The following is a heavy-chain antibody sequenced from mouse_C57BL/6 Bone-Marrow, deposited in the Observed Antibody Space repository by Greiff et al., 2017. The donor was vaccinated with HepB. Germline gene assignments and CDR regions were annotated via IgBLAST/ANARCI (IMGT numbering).Heavy chain of an antibody. CDR3: AIYDYDYCAY. CDR1: GYTFTSYT. D-gene: IGHD2-4*01. CDR2: INPSSGYT. V-gene: IGHV1-4*01. J-gene: IGHJ2*01. Sequence: VQLQQSGAELARPGASVKMSCKASGYTFTSYTMHWVKQRPGQGLEWIGYINPSSGYTKYNQTFKDKATLTADKSSSTAYMQLSSLTAEDAAVYYSAIYDYDYCAYWGKGTTLTVSS.